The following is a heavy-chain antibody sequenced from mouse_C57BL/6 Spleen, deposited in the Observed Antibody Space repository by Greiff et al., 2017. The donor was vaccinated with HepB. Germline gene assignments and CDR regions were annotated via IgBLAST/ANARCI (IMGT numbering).Heavy chain of an antibody. CDR1: GYSITSGYY. J-gene: IGHJ2*01. Sequence: EVQLQESGPGLVKPSQSLSLTCSVTGYSITSGYYWNWIRQFPGNNLEWMGYISYDGSNNYNPSLKNRISITRDTSKNQFFLKLNSVTTEDTATYYCAREGYGNALDYWGQGTTLTVSS. CDR2: ISYDGSN. D-gene: IGHD2-1*01. V-gene: IGHV3-6*01. CDR3: AREGYGNALDY.